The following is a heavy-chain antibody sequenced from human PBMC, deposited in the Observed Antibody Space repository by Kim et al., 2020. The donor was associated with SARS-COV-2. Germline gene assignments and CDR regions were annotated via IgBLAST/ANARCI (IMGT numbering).Heavy chain of an antibody. CDR3: ARRMARNWYFDL. D-gene: IGHD2-8*01. J-gene: IGHJ2*01. V-gene: IGHV3-23*01. Sequence: GALRLSCVASGFTYITYAMSWVRQAPGKGLEWVSDISGSDSSTNYADSVKGRFTISRDNSKDTLYLQMNSLKAEDTAVYYCARRMARNWYFDLWGRGTLVTVSS. CDR2: ISGSDSST. CDR1: GFTYITYA.